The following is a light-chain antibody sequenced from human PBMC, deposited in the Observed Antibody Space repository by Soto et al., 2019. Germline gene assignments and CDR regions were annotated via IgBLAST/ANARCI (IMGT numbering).Light chain of an antibody. CDR2: KAS. CDR3: RQCSSYPWT. CDR1: QSISSW. J-gene: IGKJ1*01. V-gene: IGKV1-5*03. Sequence: DIQMTQSPSTLSASVGDRVTITCRASQSISSWLAWYQQKTGKAPKLLIYKASSLQSGVPSRFSGSGSGTEFTLTISSLQPDDFAAYYCRQCSSYPWTFGQGTKVEIK.